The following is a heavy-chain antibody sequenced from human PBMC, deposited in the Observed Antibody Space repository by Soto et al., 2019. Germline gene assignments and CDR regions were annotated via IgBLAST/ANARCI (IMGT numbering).Heavy chain of an antibody. D-gene: IGHD3-16*01. Sequence: EVQLVESGGGLVQPGGSLRLSCAASGFTFSNYWMSWVRQAPGKGLEWVANIKEDGSEKYYVDSVKGRFTISRDNAKNSLYLQMNSLRAEATAVYYCVRVGRLGGYWGQGTLVTVSS. CDR3: VRVGRLGGY. V-gene: IGHV3-7*03. CDR2: IKEDGSEK. J-gene: IGHJ4*02. CDR1: GFTFSNYW.